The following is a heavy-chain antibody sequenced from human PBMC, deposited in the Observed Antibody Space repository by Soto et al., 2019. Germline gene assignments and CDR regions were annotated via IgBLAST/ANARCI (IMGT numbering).Heavy chain of an antibody. CDR1: GYTFTSYY. V-gene: IGHV1-46*03. Sequence: GASVKVSCKASGYTFTSYYMHWVRQAPGQGLEWMGIINPSGGSTSYAQKFQGRVTMTRDTSTSTVYMELSSLRSEDTAVYYCAILVGYCSSTSCRKIPVPVGYFDYWGQGTLVTVSS. J-gene: IGHJ4*02. CDR3: AILVGYCSSTSCRKIPVPVGYFDY. D-gene: IGHD2-2*01. CDR2: INPSGGST.